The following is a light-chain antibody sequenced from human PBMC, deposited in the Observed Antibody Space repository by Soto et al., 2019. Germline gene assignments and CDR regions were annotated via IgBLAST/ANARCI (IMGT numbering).Light chain of an antibody. CDR1: QSVSSSY. CDR2: GAS. J-gene: IGKJ1*01. Sequence: EIVLTQSPGTLSLSPGERATLSCRASQSVSSSYLAWYQQKPGQAPRLLIYGASFRATGIPDRFSGSGSGTDFTLTISALEPEDFAVYYCQQYGSSRTLGQGTKVDIK. CDR3: QQYGSSRT. V-gene: IGKV3-20*01.